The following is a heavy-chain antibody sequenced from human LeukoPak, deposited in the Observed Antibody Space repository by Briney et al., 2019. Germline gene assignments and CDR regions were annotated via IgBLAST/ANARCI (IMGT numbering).Heavy chain of an antibody. J-gene: IGHJ4*02. D-gene: IGHD2-2*01. Sequence: GSSVKVSCKASGGTFTGYYMHWVRQAPGQGLEWMGWINPNSGGTNYAQKFQGRVTMTRDTSISTAYMELSRLRSDDTAVYYCARVIGLGYCSSTSCYPADYYFDYWGQGTLVTVSS. CDR1: GGTFTGYY. CDR2: INPNSGGT. CDR3: ARVIGLGYCSSTSCYPADYYFDY. V-gene: IGHV1-2*02.